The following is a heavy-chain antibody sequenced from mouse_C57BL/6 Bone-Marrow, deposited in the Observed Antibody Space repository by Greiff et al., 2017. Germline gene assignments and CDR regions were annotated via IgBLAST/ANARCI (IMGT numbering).Heavy chain of an antibody. D-gene: IGHD1-1*01. CDR3: ARSGWDYGSRYAMDY. V-gene: IGHV1-64*01. CDR2: IHPNSGST. CDR1: GYTFTSYW. Sequence: VQLQQPGAELVKPGASVKLSCKASGYTFTSYWMHWVKQRPGQGLEWIGMIHPNSGSTNYNEKFKSKATLTVDKSSSTAYMQLSSLTPEDSAVYYCARSGWDYGSRYAMDYWGQGTSVTVSS. J-gene: IGHJ4*01.